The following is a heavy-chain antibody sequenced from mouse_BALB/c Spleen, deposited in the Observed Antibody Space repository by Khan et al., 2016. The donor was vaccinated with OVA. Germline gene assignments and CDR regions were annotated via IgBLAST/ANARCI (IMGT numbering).Heavy chain of an antibody. D-gene: IGHD2-14*01. CDR2: INPSNGYT. Sequence: QVQLQQSGAELARPGASVKMSCKASGYTFTTYTMHWVKQRPGPGLEWIGYINPSNGYTNYNQKFKDKSILTADKSSSTAYMQLSSLTSDYSAVYYCAREGAYYRSDGWFSYWGQGTLVTVSA. CDR3: AREGAYYRSDGWFSY. CDR1: GYTFTTYT. V-gene: IGHV1-4*01. J-gene: IGHJ3*01.